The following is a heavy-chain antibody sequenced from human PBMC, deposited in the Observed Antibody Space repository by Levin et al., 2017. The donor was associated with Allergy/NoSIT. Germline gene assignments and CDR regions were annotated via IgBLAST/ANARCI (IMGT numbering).Heavy chain of an antibody. CDR3: AKDRPASGWFFDS. D-gene: IGHD6-19*01. V-gene: IGHV3-23*01. J-gene: IGHJ4*02. Sequence: GGSLRLSCAASGFTFNNYAMTWVRQPPGKGLEWVSAITNTGGSTYYADSVQGRFTISRDNSKNTLYLQMNSLRAEDTAVYYCAKDRPASGWFFDSWGQGTLVTVSS. CDR2: ITNTGGST. CDR1: GFTFNNYA.